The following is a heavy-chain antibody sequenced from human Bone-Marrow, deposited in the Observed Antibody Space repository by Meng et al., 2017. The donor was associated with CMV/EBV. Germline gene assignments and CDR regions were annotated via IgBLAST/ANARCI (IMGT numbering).Heavy chain of an antibody. D-gene: IGHD3-3*01. CDR2: IYYSGST. CDR1: GGSISRYY. CDR3: ARVPPVLRSLGGAFAI. J-gene: IGHJ3*02. Sequence: SETLSLTCTVSGGSISRYYWSWIRQPPGKGLEWIGYIYYSGSTNYNPSLKSRVTISVDTSKNQFSLKLSSVTAADTAVYYCARVPPVLRSLGGAFAIWGQGKMVNFSS. V-gene: IGHV4-59*01.